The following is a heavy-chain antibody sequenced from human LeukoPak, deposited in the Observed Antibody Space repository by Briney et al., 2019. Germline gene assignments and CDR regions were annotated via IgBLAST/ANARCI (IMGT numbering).Heavy chain of an antibody. CDR2: IIPIFGTA. V-gene: IGHV1-69*13. J-gene: IGHJ4*02. CDR1: GGTFSSYA. D-gene: IGHD3-10*01. CDR3: ARDSGSGIGLLDY. Sequence: GASVKVSCKASGGTFSSYAISWVRQAPGQGLEWMGGIIPIFGTANYAQKFQGRVTITADESTSTAYMELSSLRSEDTAVYYCARDSGSGIGLLDYWGQGTLVTVSS.